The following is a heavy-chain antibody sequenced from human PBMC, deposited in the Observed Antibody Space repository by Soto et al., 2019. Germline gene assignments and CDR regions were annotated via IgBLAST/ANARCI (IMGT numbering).Heavy chain of an antibody. Sequence: VASVKVSCKASGGTFSSYAISWVRQAPGQGLEWMGGIIPIFGTANYAQKFQGRVTITADESTSTAYMELSSLRSEDTAVYYCARDLPNLGTGGDYWGQGTLVTVSS. V-gene: IGHV1-69*13. CDR2: IIPIFGTA. CDR3: ARDLPNLGTGGDY. J-gene: IGHJ4*02. D-gene: IGHD3-10*01. CDR1: GGTFSSYA.